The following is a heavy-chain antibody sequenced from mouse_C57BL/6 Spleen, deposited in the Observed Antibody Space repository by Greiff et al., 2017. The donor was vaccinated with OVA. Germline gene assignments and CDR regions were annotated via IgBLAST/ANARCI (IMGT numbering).Heavy chain of an antibody. J-gene: IGHJ2*01. D-gene: IGHD1-1*01. V-gene: IGHV1-54*01. CDR3: ARTGSSYPYYFDY. CDR2: INPGSGGT. Sequence: VQLQQSGAELVRPGTSVKVSCKASGYAFTNYLIEWVKQRPGQGLEWIGVINPGSGGTNYNEKFKGKATLTADKSSSTAYMQLSSLTSEDSAVYVCARTGSSYPYYFDYWGQGTTLTVSS. CDR1: GYAFTNYL.